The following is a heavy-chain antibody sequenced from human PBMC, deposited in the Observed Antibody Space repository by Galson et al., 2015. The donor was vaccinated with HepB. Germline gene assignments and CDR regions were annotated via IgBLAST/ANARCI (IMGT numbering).Heavy chain of an antibody. CDR3: TRRSLGRSAGWLDL. CDR1: GFMFSGSA. CDR2: IRSERNSHAT. J-gene: IGHJ5*02. D-gene: IGHD1-1*01. Sequence: SLRLSCAASGFMFSGSAIHWVRQASGKGLEWIGRIRSERNSHATSYGQSVQGRFTMSRDDSEYTAYLQMNSLKTDDTAVYYCTRRSLGRSAGWLDLRGQGTLVSFPS. V-gene: IGHV3-73*01.